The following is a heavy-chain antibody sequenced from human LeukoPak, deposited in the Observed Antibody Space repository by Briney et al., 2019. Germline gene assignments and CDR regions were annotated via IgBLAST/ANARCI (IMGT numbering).Heavy chain of an antibody. CDR3: ARDRYYYRY. Sequence: PGGSLRLSCTASGFTFSDYYMSWIRQAPGKGLEWISYISNSGRPTYDADSVKGRFTISRDNAKNSLYLQMNSLRDEDTAVYYCARDRYYYRYWGQGTLVTVSS. CDR2: ISNSGRPT. CDR1: GFTFSDYY. V-gene: IGHV3-11*01. D-gene: IGHD3-10*01. J-gene: IGHJ4*02.